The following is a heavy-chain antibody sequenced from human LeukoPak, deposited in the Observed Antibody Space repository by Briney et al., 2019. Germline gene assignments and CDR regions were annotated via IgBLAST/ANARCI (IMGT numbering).Heavy chain of an antibody. J-gene: IGHJ4*02. Sequence: PSETLSLTCTVSGGSISSGGYSWSWIRQHPGKGLEWIGYIYYSGSTYYNPSLKSRVTISVDTSKNQFSLKLSSVTAADTAVYYCARGEQWTLDYWGQGTLVTVSS. CDR3: ARGEQWTLDY. V-gene: IGHV4-31*03. CDR1: GGSISSGGYS. D-gene: IGHD6-19*01. CDR2: IYYSGST.